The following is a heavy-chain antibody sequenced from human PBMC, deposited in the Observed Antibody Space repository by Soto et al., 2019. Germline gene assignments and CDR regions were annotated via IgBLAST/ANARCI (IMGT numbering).Heavy chain of an antibody. CDR3: ITGTVGGMDY. CDR1: GFTFSDHY. Sequence: HPGGSLRLSCAASGFTFSDHYMDWARQAPGKGLEWVGRIRNKVNSHTTEYAASVKGRFTISRDDSKNSLYLQMNSLKTDDTAVNYCITGTVGGMDYWGQGTLVTVSS. D-gene: IGHD1-20*01. CDR2: IRNKVNSHTT. J-gene: IGHJ4*02. V-gene: IGHV3-72*01.